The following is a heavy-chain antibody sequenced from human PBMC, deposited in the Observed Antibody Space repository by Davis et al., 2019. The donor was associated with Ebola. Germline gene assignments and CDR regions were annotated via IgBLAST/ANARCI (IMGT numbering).Heavy chain of an antibody. CDR3: ARVIHFPGIGTDV. CDR2: ISSDGSST. J-gene: IGHJ3*01. Sequence: PGGSLRLSCSASGFTFSSYWMHWVRQAPGKGLVWVSRISSDGSSTSYADSVRGRFTISRDNAKNTLYLQMDSLRAEDTAVYHCARVIHFPGIGTDVWGQGTMVTVSS. V-gene: IGHV3-74*01. D-gene: IGHD2/OR15-2a*01. CDR1: GFTFSSYW.